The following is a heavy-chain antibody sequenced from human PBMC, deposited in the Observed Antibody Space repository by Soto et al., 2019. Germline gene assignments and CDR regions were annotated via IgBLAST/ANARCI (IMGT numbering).Heavy chain of an antibody. CDR1: GGTFSTSA. CDR3: AKHKDRLQLGGNYYYMLDV. D-gene: IGHD5-12*01. Sequence: VQLEQSGPEVKKPGSSVKVSCKASGGTFSTSALSWVRQAPGQGLEWMGGIMPVFPTPDYAQKFQGRVTITADESTSTAYRELGGLTSDDTAVYYCAKHKDRLQLGGNYYYMLDVWGQGTAVTVSS. CDR2: IMPVFPTP. J-gene: IGHJ6*02. V-gene: IGHV1-69*12.